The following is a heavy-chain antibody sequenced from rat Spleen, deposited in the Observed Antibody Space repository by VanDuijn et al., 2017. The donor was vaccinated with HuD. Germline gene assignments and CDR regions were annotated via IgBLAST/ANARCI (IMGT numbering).Heavy chain of an antibody. CDR1: GFTFTKYG. D-gene: IGHD1-11*01. CDR3: ARHRNYGGIPFDY. Sequence: EVQLVESGGGSVQPGRSLKLSCAASGFTFTKYGMSWVRQAPTKGLEWVASITYDGSGTNYRDSVKGRFTVSRDNAKRILYLQMDSLRSEDTANYYCARHRNYGGIPFDYWGQGVMVTVSS. J-gene: IGHJ2*01. V-gene: IGHV5-29*01. CDR2: ITYDGSGT.